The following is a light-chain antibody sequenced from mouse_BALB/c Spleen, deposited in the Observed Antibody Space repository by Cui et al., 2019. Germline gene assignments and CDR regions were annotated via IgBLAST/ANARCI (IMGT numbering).Light chain of an antibody. CDR2: STS. V-gene: IGKV4-80*01. CDR3: HQWSSCPWT. Sequence: QILLTQSPAIMSASLGVEITLTCSASSSVSYMHWYQQKSGTSPKLLIYSTSNLASGVPSRFSGSGSGTFYSLTISSVEAEDAADYYCHQWSSCPWTFGGGTKLEIK. CDR1: SSVSY. J-gene: IGKJ1*01.